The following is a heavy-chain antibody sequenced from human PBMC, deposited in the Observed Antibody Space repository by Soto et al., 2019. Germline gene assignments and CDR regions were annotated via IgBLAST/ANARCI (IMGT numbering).Heavy chain of an antibody. Sequence: PGGSLRLSCAASGFNFGSFSMNWVRQAPGKGLEWVSPISSSSSYIYYADSVKGRFTISRDNSKNTLYLQMNSLRAEDTAVYYCAKGVPGIAVAGTGYFQHWGQGTLVTVSS. J-gene: IGHJ1*01. D-gene: IGHD6-19*01. CDR1: GFNFGSFS. V-gene: IGHV3-21*04. CDR2: ISSSSSYI. CDR3: AKGVPGIAVAGTGYFQH.